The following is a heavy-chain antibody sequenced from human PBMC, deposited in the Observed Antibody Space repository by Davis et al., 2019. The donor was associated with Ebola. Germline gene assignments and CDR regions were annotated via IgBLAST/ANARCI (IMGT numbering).Heavy chain of an antibody. D-gene: IGHD6-19*01. V-gene: IGHV3-30-3*01. Sequence: GESLKISCAASGFTFSSYAMHWVRQAPGKGLEWVAVISYDGSNKYYADSVKGRFTISRDNSKNTLYLQMNSLRAEDTAVYYCARDFQWLVAEGNFDYWGQGTLVTVSS. CDR1: GFTFSSYA. CDR2: ISYDGSNK. J-gene: IGHJ4*02. CDR3: ARDFQWLVAEGNFDY.